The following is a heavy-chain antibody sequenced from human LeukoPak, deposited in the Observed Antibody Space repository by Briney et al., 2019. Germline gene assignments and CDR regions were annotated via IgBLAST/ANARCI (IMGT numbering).Heavy chain of an antibody. CDR3: ARGEYYHESSGYPNY. D-gene: IGHD3-22*01. CDR2: IWYDGRTQ. CDR1: GFTFNAYG. V-gene: IGHV3-33*08. J-gene: IGHJ4*02. Sequence: GGSLRPSCAASGFTFNAYGMHWVRQAPGKGLEWVAVIWYDGRTQFYAESVKGRFAVSRDNSKNTLYLQMNSLRAEDTAVYHCARGEYYHESSGYPNYWGQGTLVTVSS.